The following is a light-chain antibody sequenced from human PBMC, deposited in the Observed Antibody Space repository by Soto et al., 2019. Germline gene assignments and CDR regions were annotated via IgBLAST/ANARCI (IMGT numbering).Light chain of an antibody. V-gene: IGKV3-20*01. CDR3: QQYGSSPWT. J-gene: IGKJ1*01. CDR1: QTIRSNY. CDR2: GAS. Sequence: DTVLTQSPGTLSLSPGERATLSCRASQTIRSNYFAWYRQTPGQATRLLIYGASNRATGIAERFSGSGSGTDFTLIISRLEPEDFALYYCQQYGSSPWTFGQGTKVEIK.